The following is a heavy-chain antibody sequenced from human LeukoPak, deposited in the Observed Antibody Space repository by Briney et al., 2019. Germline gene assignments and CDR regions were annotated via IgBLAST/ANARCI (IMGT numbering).Heavy chain of an antibody. V-gene: IGHV3-48*02. CDR3: VRDQFYAFDV. CDR2: IRTSGGVV. J-gene: IGHJ3*01. Sequence: GGSLRLSCAVSGFTFTSYTMNWVRQAPGKGLEWISYIRTSGGVVSYTDSVRGRFTISTDSAKNSLYLQMNSLRDDDTAVYYCVRDQFYAFDVWGQGTMVTVSS. CDR1: GFTFTSYT.